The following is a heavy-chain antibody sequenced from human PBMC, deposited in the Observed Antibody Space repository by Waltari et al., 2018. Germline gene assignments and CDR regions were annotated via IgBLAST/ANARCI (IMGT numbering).Heavy chain of an antibody. CDR3: ARVARKTYSSPVPGRDYYYGMDV. Sequence: QLVESGGGLIQPGESLRVSCAVSGFTFNKYWMNWVRQSPGKGLVWVARINSDGSDTSYADFVKGRFTISRDNAKNTVYLQMKSLRAEDTAVYFCARVARKTYSSPVPGRDYYYGMDVWGLGTTVTVSS. CDR1: GFTFNKYW. CDR2: INSDGSDT. J-gene: IGHJ6*02. V-gene: IGHV3-74*01. D-gene: IGHD3-22*01.